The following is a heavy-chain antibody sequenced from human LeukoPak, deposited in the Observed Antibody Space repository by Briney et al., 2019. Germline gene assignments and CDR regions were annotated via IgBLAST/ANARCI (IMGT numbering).Heavy chain of an antibody. V-gene: IGHV3-7*01. CDR1: GYTFSPYW. CDR2: ISNGGGAT. J-gene: IGHJ6*02. D-gene: IGHD4-11*01. Sequence: GGSLRLSCVASGYTFSPYWMSWVRQIPGKGLEWVASISNGGGATYYVDSVRGRFTISRDDAKNSLYLQMNSLRAEDTAVYYCARDSTTVTTGDYYGMDVWGQGTTVTVSS. CDR3: ARDSTTVTTGDYYGMDV.